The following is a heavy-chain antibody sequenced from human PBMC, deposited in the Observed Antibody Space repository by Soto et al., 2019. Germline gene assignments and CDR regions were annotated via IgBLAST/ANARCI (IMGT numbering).Heavy chain of an antibody. CDR2: IIPIYASP. V-gene: IGHV1-69*06. CDR1: GGTFSSTA. D-gene: IGHD3-9*01. CDR3: AVAVTGSRAPLAH. J-gene: IGHJ4*02. Sequence: QVQLVQSGAEVKKPWSSVKVSCKASGGTFSSTAISWVRQAPAQGLEWMGGIIPIYASPNYAQTFQGRVTVTADKATSTAYLELSRLKFADAAIYYCAVAVTGSRAPLAHWGQGTLVIVSS.